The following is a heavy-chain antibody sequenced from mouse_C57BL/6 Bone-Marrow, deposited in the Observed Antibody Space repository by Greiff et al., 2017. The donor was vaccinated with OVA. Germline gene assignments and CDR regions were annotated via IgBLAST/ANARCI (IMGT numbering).Heavy chain of an antibody. CDR3: ARNLEGSTTVVDWYFDV. Sequence: QVQLKESGPGLVAPSQSLSITCTVSGFSLTSYAISWVRQPPGQGLEWLGVIWTGGGTNYNSALNSRLSISKDNSKSQVFLKMNSLQTGDTARYYCARNLEGSTTVVDWYFDVWGTGTTVTVSS. V-gene: IGHV2-9-1*01. J-gene: IGHJ1*03. CDR1: GFSLTSYA. CDR2: IWTGGGT. D-gene: IGHD1-1*01.